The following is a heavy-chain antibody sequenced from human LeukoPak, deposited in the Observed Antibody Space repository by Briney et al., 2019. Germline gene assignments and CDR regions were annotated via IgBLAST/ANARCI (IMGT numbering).Heavy chain of an antibody. J-gene: IGHJ6*04. CDR2: ISSSSSYI. CDR3: ASGTYSSSGVDV. D-gene: IGHD6-6*01. Sequence: PGGSLRLSCAASGFTFSSYSMNWVRQAPGKGLEWVSSISSSSSYIYSADSVKGRFTISRDNAKNSLYLQMNSLRAEDTAVYYCASGTYSSSGVDVWGKGTTVTVSS. CDR1: GFTFSSYS. V-gene: IGHV3-21*01.